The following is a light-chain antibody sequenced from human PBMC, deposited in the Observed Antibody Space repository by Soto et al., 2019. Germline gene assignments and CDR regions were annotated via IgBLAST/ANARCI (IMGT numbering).Light chain of an antibody. J-gene: IGLJ3*02. CDR3: QSYDSSLSAWV. CDR2: GNS. V-gene: IGLV1-40*01. Sequence: QSVLTQRPSVSGAPGQRVTISCTGSSSNIGAGYDVHWYQQLPGTAPKLLIYGNSNRPSGVPDRFSGSKSGTSASLAITGLQAEDEADYYCQSYDSSLSAWVFGAGTKVTVL. CDR1: SSNIGAGYD.